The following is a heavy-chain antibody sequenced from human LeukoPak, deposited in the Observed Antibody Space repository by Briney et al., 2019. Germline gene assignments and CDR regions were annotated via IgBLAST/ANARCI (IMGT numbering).Heavy chain of an antibody. J-gene: IGHJ5*02. D-gene: IGHD3-22*01. Sequence: GGSLRLSCTASGFTFGDYPMSWFRQAPGKGLEWVGFIRSKAYSGTAEYAASVKGRFTISRDDSKTIAYLQMNFLKTEDTAVYYCTRGYYYDSSAYYYGLPRWFDPWGQGTLVTVSS. V-gene: IGHV3-49*03. CDR2: IRSKAYSGTA. CDR1: GFTFGDYP. CDR3: TRGYYYDSSAYYYGLPRWFDP.